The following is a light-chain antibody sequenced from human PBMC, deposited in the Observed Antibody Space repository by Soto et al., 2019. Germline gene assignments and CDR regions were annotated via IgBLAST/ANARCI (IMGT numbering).Light chain of an antibody. CDR1: SSDVGGYNY. CDR2: EVS. CDR3: SSEISISLPV. V-gene: IGLV2-14*01. J-gene: IGLJ2*01. Sequence: QSALTQPASVSGSPGQSITISCTGTSSDVGGYNYVSWYHQHPGKAPKLMIYEVSNRPSGVSNRFSGSKSGNTASLTISGLQAEDEADYYCSSEISISLPVFGGGTKLTV.